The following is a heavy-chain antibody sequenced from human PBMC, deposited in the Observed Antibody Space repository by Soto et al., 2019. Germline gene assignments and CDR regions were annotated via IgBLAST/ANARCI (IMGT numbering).Heavy chain of an antibody. CDR1: SESFSTYY. J-gene: IGHJ5*02. CDR3: SRGRDAHKGGRT. V-gene: IGHV4-34*02. CDR2: IHPSGTT. D-gene: IGHD2-2*01. Sequence: QVQLQQWGAGLLKPSETLSLTCGIYSESFSTYYCSWTRQPPGGGLEWIGEIHPSGTTFSNPSLDNRVTMSLDTYKTLFSLKLTSVTAADTAVYICSRGRDAHKGGRTWGKGTLVTVSS.